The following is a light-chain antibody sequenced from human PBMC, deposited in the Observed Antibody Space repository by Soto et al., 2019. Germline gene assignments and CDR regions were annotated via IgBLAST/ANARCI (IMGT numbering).Light chain of an antibody. Sequence: QSALTQPASVSGSPGQSITISCTGTNSDVGGYDRVSWYQHHPGKAPKLLIFEVYNRPSGVSNRFSGSKSGNTASLTISGLQAEDEADYYCSSYTSSSTLVVFGGGTKLTVL. CDR2: EVY. CDR1: NSDVGGYDR. CDR3: SSYTSSSTLVV. J-gene: IGLJ2*01. V-gene: IGLV2-14*01.